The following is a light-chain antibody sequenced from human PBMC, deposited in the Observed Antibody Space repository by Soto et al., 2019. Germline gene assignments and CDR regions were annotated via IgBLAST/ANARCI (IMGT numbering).Light chain of an antibody. CDR1: SGDIGLYNF. V-gene: IGLV2-14*03. CDR2: DVN. CDR3: CSYTSSTAYV. Sequence: QSVLTKPASVSGSPGQSITISCTGTSGDIGLYNFVSWYQQHPGRAPKLMIYDVNNRPSGVSDRFSGSKSGSTASLTISGLQAEDEADYYCCSYTSSTAYVFGTGTKVTVL. J-gene: IGLJ1*01.